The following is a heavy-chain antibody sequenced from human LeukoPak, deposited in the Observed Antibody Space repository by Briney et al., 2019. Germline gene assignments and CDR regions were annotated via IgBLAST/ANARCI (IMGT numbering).Heavy chain of an antibody. D-gene: IGHD4-23*01. CDR3: AKGGSGNVRARYYFDY. J-gene: IGHJ4*02. CDR2: IRYEGRHK. Sequence: GGSLRLSCAASGFTFSNHGMHWVRQGPGKGLGWVAFIRYEGRHKYYADSVKGRFTISRDNSKNTLYLQMNSLRAEDTAVYYCAKGGSGNVRARYYFDYWGQGTLVTVSS. V-gene: IGHV3-30*02. CDR1: GFTFSNHG.